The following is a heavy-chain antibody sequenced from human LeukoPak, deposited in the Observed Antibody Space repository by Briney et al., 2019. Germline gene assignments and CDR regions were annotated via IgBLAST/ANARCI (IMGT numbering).Heavy chain of an antibody. V-gene: IGHV3-30-3*01. J-gene: IGHJ4*02. CDR2: ISYDGSNK. CDR1: GFTFSSYA. Sequence: GGSLRLSCAASGFTFSSYAMRWVRQAPGKGLEWVAVISYDGSNKYYADSVKGRFTISRDNSKNTLYLQMNSLRAEDTAVYYCARVGRNYYGSGSYYLAQGSDYWGQGTLVTVSS. CDR3: ARVGRNYYGSGSYYLAQGSDY. D-gene: IGHD3-10*01.